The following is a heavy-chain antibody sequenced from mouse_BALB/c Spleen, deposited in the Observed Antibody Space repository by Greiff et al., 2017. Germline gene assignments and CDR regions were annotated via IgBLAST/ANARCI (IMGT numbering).Heavy chain of an antibody. CDR1: GYSITSDYA. V-gene: IGHV3-2*02. J-gene: IGHJ3*01. CDR3: ARDEGNSWFGY. CDR2: ISYSGST. Sequence: EVHLVESGPGLVKPSQSLSLTCTVTGYSITSDYAWNWIRQFPGNKLEWMGYISYSGSTSYNPSLNSRISITRDTSKNQFFLQLNSVTTEDTATYYCARDEGNSWFGYWGQGTLVTGSA.